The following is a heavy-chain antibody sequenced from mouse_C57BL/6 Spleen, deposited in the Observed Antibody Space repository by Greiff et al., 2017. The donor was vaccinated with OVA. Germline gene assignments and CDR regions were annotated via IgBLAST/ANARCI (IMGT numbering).Heavy chain of an antibody. CDR1: GFTFSDYG. J-gene: IGHJ4*01. D-gene: IGHD2-1*01. Sequence: EVQRVESGGGLVKPGGSLKLSCAASGFTFSDYGMHWVRQAPEKGLEWVAYISSGSSTIYYADTVKGRFTISRDNAKNTLFLQMTSLRSEDTAMYYCARGLYGNPYYYAMDYWGQGTSVTVSS. CDR2: ISSGSSTI. CDR3: ARGLYGNPYYYAMDY. V-gene: IGHV5-17*01.